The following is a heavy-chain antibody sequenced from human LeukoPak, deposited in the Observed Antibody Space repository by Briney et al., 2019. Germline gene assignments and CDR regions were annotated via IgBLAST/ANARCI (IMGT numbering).Heavy chain of an antibody. D-gene: IGHD4-17*01. CDR3: ARATVTHYYFDY. CDR2: IYHSGST. J-gene: IGHJ4*02. CDR1: GGSISSSY. Sequence: PSETLSLTCTVSGGSISSSYWSWIRQPPGKGLEWIGYIYHSGSTYYNPSLKSRVTISVDRSKNQFSLKLSSVTAADTAVYYCARATVTHYYFDYWGQGTLVTVSS. V-gene: IGHV4-59*12.